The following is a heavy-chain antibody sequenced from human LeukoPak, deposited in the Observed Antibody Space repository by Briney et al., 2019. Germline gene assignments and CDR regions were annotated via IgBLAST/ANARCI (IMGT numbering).Heavy chain of an antibody. D-gene: IGHD3-10*01. J-gene: IGHJ3*02. CDR2: IDPSDSYT. Sequence: GESLKISCQGSGYSFTSYWISWVRQMPGKGLEWMGRIDPSDSYTNYSPSFQGHVTISADKSISTAYLQWSSLKASDTAMYYCASPLFGEFGAFDIWGQGTMVTVSS. CDR1: GYSFTSYW. V-gene: IGHV5-10-1*01. CDR3: ASPLFGEFGAFDI.